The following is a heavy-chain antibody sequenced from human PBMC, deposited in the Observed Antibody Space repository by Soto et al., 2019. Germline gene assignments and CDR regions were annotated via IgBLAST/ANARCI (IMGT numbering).Heavy chain of an antibody. J-gene: IGHJ4*02. Sequence: QVQLVQSGAEVKKPGASVKVSCKASGYTFTSYGISWVRQAPGQGLEGMGWISGYNGNTNYAQKLQGRVTMTTDTSTSTAYMELRSLRSDDTAVYFCARSDQYFDWLPQSPYYFDYWGQGTLVTVSS. CDR3: ARSDQYFDWLPQSPYYFDY. CDR1: GYTFTSYG. V-gene: IGHV1-18*01. D-gene: IGHD3-9*01. CDR2: ISGYNGNT.